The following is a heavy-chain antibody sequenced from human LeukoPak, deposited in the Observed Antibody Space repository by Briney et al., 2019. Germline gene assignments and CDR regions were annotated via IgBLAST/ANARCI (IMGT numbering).Heavy chain of an antibody. CDR3: ARDRVGAIFDY. J-gene: IGHJ4*02. Sequence: GGSLRLSCTVSGFTVSSNSMSWVRQAPGKGLEWVSSISSSSYIYYADSVKGRFTISRDNAKNSLYLQMNSLRAEDTAVYYCARDRVGAIFDYWGQGTLVTVSS. V-gene: IGHV3-69-1*01. CDR2: ISSSSYI. D-gene: IGHD1-26*01. CDR1: GFTVSSNS.